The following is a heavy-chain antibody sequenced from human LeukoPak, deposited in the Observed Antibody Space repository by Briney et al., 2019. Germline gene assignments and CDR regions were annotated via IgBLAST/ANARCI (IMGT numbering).Heavy chain of an antibody. D-gene: IGHD3-10*01. CDR2: ISWNSGSI. CDR3: AKAGGSGSPSDY. CDR1: GFTFDDYA. V-gene: IGHV3-9*01. J-gene: IGHJ4*02. Sequence: GGSLRLSCATSGFTFDDYAMHWVRQAPGKGLEWVSGISWNSGSIGYADSVKGRFTISRDNAKNSLYLQMNSLRAEDTALYYCAKAGGSGSPSDYWGQGTLVTVSS.